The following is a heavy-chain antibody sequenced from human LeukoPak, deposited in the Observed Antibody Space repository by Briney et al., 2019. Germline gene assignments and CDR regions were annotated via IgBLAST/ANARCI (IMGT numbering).Heavy chain of an antibody. J-gene: IGHJ4*02. V-gene: IGHV4-39*01. Sequence: PSETLSLTCTVSGGSISNSSYYWAWIRQPPGKGLEWIGSIYYRENPFYNPYVKIRVTILVDTYNNLFALEVDSGTAADTAMYYCASQLGTTGYYTGFIDSWGQGALVSVSS. CDR3: ASQLGTTGYYTGFIDS. D-gene: IGHD3/OR15-3a*01. CDR1: GGSISNSSYY. CDR2: IYYRENP.